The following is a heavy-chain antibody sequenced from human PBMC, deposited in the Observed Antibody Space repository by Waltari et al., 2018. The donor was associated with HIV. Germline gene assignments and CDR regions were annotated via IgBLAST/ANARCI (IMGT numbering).Heavy chain of an antibody. Sequence: QLHLQESGSGLVKPSETLSLTCSVSGGFISSTTYYWAWIRQSPRKDLEWIGSIYFSGGTFYNPSLKSRATISVDTSKNQFSLKRASMTATDTAVFYCARHPPPPLYFCDDWGQGTLVTGSS. V-gene: IGHV4-39*01. CDR3: ARHPPPPLYFCDD. CDR1: GGFISSTTYY. J-gene: IGHJ4*02. CDR2: IYFSGGT.